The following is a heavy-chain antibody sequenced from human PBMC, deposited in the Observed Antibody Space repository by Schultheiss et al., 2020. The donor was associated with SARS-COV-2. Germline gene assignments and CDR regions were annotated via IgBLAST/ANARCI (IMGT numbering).Heavy chain of an antibody. D-gene: IGHD6-13*01. J-gene: IGHJ4*02. CDR1: GGSITNSNYN. CDR2: IYYSGTT. CDR3: ARVAAAGTGYFDY. V-gene: IGHV4-39*01. Sequence: SETLSLICTVSGGSITNSNYNWGWIRQSPGKGLEWIGSIYYSGTTYYNPSLKSRVTISTDTSKDQFSLRLNSVAAADTAVYYCARVAAAGTGYFDYWGQGTLVTVAS.